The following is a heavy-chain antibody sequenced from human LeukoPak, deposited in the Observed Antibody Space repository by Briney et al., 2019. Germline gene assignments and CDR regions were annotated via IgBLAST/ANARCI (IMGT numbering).Heavy chain of an antibody. J-gene: IGHJ4*02. CDR3: ARMNGVIYLYYFDY. Sequence: GESLKISCKASGYNFNREWIGWVRQMPGKGLEWMGIIYPDDSDTRYNPSFQGQVAISVDKSITTAFLQWRSLEASDGAMYYCARMNGVIYLYYFDYWAQGTLVTVST. D-gene: IGHD3-16*01. V-gene: IGHV5-51*01. CDR1: GYNFNREW. CDR2: IYPDDSDT.